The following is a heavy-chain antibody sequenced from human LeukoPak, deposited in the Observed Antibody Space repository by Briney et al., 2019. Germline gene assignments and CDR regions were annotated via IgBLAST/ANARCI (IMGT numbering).Heavy chain of an antibody. J-gene: IGHJ4*02. Sequence: SVKVSCKASGGTFSSYAISWVRQAPGQGLDWMGGIIPIFGTANYAQKFQGRVTITADESTSTAYMELSSLRSEDTAVYYCAKSVGATLFDYWGQGTLITVSS. V-gene: IGHV1-69*13. CDR2: IIPIFGTA. CDR1: GGTFSSYA. D-gene: IGHD1-26*01. CDR3: AKSVGATLFDY.